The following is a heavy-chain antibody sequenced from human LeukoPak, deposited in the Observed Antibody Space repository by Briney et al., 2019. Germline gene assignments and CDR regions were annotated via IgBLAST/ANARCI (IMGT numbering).Heavy chain of an antibody. V-gene: IGHV4-34*01. CDR2: INHSGST. Sequence: PSETLSLTCAVYGGSFSGYYWSWIRRPPGKGLEWIGEINHSGSTNYNPSLKSRVTISVDTSKNQFSLKLSYVTAADTAVYYCARRGDSSGYYYRFAPIGNWGQGTLVTVSS. D-gene: IGHD3-22*01. J-gene: IGHJ4*02. CDR3: ARRGDSSGYYYRFAPIGN. CDR1: GGSFSGYY.